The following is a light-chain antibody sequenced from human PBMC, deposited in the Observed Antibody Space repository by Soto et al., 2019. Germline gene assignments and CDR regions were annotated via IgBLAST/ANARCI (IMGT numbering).Light chain of an antibody. CDR3: QQDSSWPLT. CDR2: GAS. CDR1: QSVTNSY. Sequence: EIVMTQSPVTLSVSPGERATLSCRASQSVTNSYLAWYQQKPGQAPRLLIYGASIRATGVPATFSGSGSGTEFTLSISSLQSEHLGVYYCQQDSSWPLTFGGGTKVDIK. J-gene: IGKJ4*01. V-gene: IGKV3-15*01.